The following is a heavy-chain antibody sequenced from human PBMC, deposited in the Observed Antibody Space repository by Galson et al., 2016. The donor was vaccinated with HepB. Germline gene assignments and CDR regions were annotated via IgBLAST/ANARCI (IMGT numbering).Heavy chain of an antibody. CDR2: ISFDGTNE. CDR1: GFIFSSYS. V-gene: IGHV3-30*14. CDR3: AKAQVRSSGWFLPQE. Sequence: SLRLSCAASGFIFSSYSMHWVRQAPGKGLEWVAVISFDGTNEYYADSVKGRFIISRDSSKNTLYLQMNSLRVGDTAVYYCAKAQVRSSGWFLPQEWGQGTLVIVSS. D-gene: IGHD6-19*01. J-gene: IGHJ4*02.